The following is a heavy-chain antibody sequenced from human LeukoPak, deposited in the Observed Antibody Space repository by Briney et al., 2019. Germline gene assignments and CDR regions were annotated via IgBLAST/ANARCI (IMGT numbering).Heavy chain of an antibody. D-gene: IGHD4-17*01. CDR1: GGSFSGYY. CDR2: INHSGST. V-gene: IGHV4-34*01. CDR3: ATSLVYGDYEFDY. J-gene: IGHJ4*02. Sequence: SETLSLTCAVYGGSFSGYYWSWIRQPPGKGLEWIGEINHSGSTNYNPSLESRVTISVDTSKNQFSLKLSSVTAADTAVYYCATSLVYGDYEFDYWGQGTLVTVSS.